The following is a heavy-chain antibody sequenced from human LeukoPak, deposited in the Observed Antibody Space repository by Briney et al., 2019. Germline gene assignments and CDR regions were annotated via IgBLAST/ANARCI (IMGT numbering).Heavy chain of an antibody. D-gene: IGHD6-19*01. CDR2: ISAYNGNT. V-gene: IGHV1-18*01. CDR1: GYTFTSYG. CDR3: ARDLAVAGALHFDY. J-gene: IGHJ4*02. Sequence: GASVKVSCKASGYTFTSYGISWVRQAPGQGLEWMGWISAYNGNTNYAQKLQGRVTMTTDTSTSTAYMELRSLRSDDTALSYCARDLAVAGALHFDYWGQGTLVTVSS.